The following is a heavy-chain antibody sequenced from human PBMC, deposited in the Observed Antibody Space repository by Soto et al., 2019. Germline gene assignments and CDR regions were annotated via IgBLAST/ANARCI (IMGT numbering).Heavy chain of an antibody. J-gene: IGHJ4*02. V-gene: IGHV3-30-3*01. CDR3: ARSDYGSGSYFVVV. CDR1: GFTFSSYA. CDR2: ISYDGSNK. D-gene: IGHD3-10*01. Sequence: SLRLSCAASGFTFSSYAMHWVRQAPGKGLEWVAVISYDGSNKYYADSVKGRFTISRDNSKNTLYLQMNSLRAEDTAVYYCARSDYGSGSYFVVVWGQGTLVTVSS.